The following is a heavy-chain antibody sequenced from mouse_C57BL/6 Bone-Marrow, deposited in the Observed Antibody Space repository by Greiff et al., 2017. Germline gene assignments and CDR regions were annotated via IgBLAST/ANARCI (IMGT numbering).Heavy chain of an antibody. CDR2: INPNNGGT. CDR1: GYTFTDYN. J-gene: IGHJ3*01. D-gene: IGHD2-4*01. CDR3: AIYYDRPFAY. V-gene: IGHV1-18*01. Sequence: EVHLVESGPELVKPGASVKIPCKASGYTFTDYNMDWVKQSHGKSLEWIGDINPNNGGTIYNQKFKGKATLTVDKSSSTAYMELRSLTSEDTAVYYCAIYYDRPFAYWGQGTLVTVSA.